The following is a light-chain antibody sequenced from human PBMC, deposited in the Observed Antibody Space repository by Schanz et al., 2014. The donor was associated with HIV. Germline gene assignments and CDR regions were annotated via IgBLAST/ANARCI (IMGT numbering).Light chain of an antibody. CDR3: AAWDDNLDGWV. J-gene: IGLJ3*02. Sequence: QSALIQPASVSGSPGQSITISCTGTSSDIGAYNYVSWYQQHPGKAPKLMIYDVSNRPSGVSNRFSGSKSGNTASLTISGLQAEDEADYYCAAWDDNLDGWVFGGGTKLTV. V-gene: IGLV2-14*03. CDR2: DVS. CDR1: SSDIGAYNY.